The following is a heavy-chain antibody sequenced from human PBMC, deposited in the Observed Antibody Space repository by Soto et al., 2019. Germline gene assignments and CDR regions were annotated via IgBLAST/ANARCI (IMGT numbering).Heavy chain of an antibody. CDR1: GFTFSSYW. CDR3: AKGRNHYDSSGYYSFPLDV. Sequence: PGGSLRLSCAASGFTFSSYWMSWVRQAPGKGLEWVANIKQDGSEKYYVDSVKGRFTISRDNSKNTLYLQMNSLRAEDTAVYYCAKGRNHYDSSGYYSFPLDVWGQGTTVTVSS. CDR2: IKQDGSEK. D-gene: IGHD3-22*01. J-gene: IGHJ6*02. V-gene: IGHV3-7*03.